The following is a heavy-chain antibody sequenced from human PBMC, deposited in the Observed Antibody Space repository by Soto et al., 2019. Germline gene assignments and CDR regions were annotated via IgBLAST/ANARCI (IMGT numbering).Heavy chain of an antibody. Sequence: GGSLRLSCAASGFTFSSYGMHWVRQAPGKGLGWVAVIWYDGSNKYYADSVKGRFTISRDNSKNTLYLQMNSLRAEDTAVYYCERGPDSSGWPYWGQGTLVTVSS. CDR1: GFTFSSYG. D-gene: IGHD6-19*01. V-gene: IGHV3-33*01. J-gene: IGHJ4*02. CDR3: ERGPDSSGWPY. CDR2: IWYDGSNK.